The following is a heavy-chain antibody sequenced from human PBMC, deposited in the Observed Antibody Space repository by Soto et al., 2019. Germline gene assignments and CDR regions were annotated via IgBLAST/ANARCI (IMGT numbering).Heavy chain of an antibody. D-gene: IGHD6-13*01. CDR3: ARESYSTSWLKWFDP. V-gene: IGHV1-69*06. J-gene: IGHJ5*02. CDR1: GGTFSSYA. CDR2: IIPIFGTA. Sequence: GASVKVSCKASGGTFSSYAISWVRQAPGQGLEWMGGIIPIFGTANYAQKFQGRVTITADKSTSTAYMELSSLRSEDTAVYYCARESYSTSWLKWFDPWGHGALVTVSS.